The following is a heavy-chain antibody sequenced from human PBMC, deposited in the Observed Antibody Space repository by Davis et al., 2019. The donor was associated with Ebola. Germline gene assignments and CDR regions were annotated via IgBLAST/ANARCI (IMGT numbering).Heavy chain of an antibody. CDR3: AKDLDYGGNSNAFDM. CDR1: GFTFSNFG. Sequence: GGSLRLSCAASGFTFSNFGMHWVRQVPGNGLEWVAFIRYDGSNKYYADSVKGRFIISRDNSKSTLFLRLSNLGDEDTAVYHCAKDLDYGGNSNAFDMWGQGTMVTVSS. CDR2: IRYDGSNK. D-gene: IGHD4-23*01. J-gene: IGHJ3*02. V-gene: IGHV3-30*02.